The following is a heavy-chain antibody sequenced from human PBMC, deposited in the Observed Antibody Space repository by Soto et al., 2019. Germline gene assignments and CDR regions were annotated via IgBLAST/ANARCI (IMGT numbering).Heavy chain of an antibody. CDR2: FDPEDGET. CDR1: GYTLTDLS. Sequence: ASGKVSCKVSGYTLTDLSMQWVRQAPGKGRDWMGGFDPEDGETIYAQKFQGRVTMTEDTATDTAYMELSSLRSEDTAVYYCATHRSGRFLEWLPEGSLGYWGQGTLVTVSS. V-gene: IGHV1-24*01. CDR3: ATHRSGRFLEWLPEGSLGY. D-gene: IGHD3-3*01. J-gene: IGHJ4*02.